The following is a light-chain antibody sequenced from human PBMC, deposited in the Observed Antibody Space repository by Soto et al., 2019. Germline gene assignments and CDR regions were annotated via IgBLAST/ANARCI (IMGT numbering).Light chain of an antibody. CDR1: SSDVGAYDF. CDR2: DVN. V-gene: IGLV2-14*01. Sequence: QSALTQPASVSGSPGQSIAISCTGTSSDVGAYDFVSWYQQHPGKAPKVMIYDVNHRPSGVSDRFSGSKSGNTASLTISGLQAEDEADSFCSSYTTTRYVLFGGGTKLTVL. J-gene: IGLJ2*01. CDR3: SSYTTTRYVL.